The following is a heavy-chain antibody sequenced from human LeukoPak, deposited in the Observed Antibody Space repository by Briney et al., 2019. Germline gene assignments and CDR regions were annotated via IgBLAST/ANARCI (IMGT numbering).Heavy chain of an antibody. CDR1: GYTFTSYD. CDR3: ARGLAGIFPDY. V-gene: IGHV1-8*01. D-gene: IGHD3-3*01. CDR2: MNPNSGNT. J-gene: IGHJ4*02. Sequence: ASVKVSFTASGYTFTSYDINWVRQATGQGLEWMGWMNPNSGNTGYAQNFQGRVTMTRNTSISTAYMELSNLRSEDTAVYYCARGLAGIFPDYWGQGTLVTVSS.